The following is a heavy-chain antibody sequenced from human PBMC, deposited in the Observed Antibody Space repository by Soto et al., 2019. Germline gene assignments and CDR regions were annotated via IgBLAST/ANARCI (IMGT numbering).Heavy chain of an antibody. CDR3: AKGYSGYDYAN. D-gene: IGHD5-12*01. CDR2: INSDGRST. CDR1: GFTFSSYW. Sequence: GGSLRLSCAAPGFTFSSYWMHWVRQAPGKGLVWVSRINSDGRSTTYADSVKGRFTISRDNAKNTLYLQMNSLSAEDTAVYFCAKGYSGYDYANWGQGSLVTVSS. V-gene: IGHV3-74*01. J-gene: IGHJ4*02.